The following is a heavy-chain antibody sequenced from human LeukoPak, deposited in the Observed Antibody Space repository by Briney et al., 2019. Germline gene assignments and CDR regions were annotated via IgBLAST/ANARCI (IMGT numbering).Heavy chain of an antibody. CDR1: GFTFSSYG. V-gene: IGHV3-30*02. D-gene: IGHD3-9*01. CDR2: LRYDGSNK. Sequence: GGSLRLSCAASGFTFSSYGMHRVRQAPGKGLEWVAFLRYDGSNKYYADSVKGRFTISRDNSKNTLYLQMNSLRAEDTAVYYCAKEYDILTGYYAFDIWGQGTMVTVSS. J-gene: IGHJ3*02. CDR3: AKEYDILTGYYAFDI.